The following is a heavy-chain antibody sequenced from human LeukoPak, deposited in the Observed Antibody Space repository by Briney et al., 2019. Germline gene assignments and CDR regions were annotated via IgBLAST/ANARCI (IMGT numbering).Heavy chain of an antibody. J-gene: IGHJ6*03. CDR2: IYYSGST. CDR3: ARHRDYYYYHMDV. CDR1: GGSISSSSYY. V-gene: IGHV4-39*01. Sequence: KPSETLSLTCTVSGGSISSSSYYWGWIRQPPGKGLEWIGSIYYSGSTYYNPSLKSRVTISVDTSKNQFSLRLSPVTAADTAVYYCARHRDYYYYHMDVWGKGTTVTVSS.